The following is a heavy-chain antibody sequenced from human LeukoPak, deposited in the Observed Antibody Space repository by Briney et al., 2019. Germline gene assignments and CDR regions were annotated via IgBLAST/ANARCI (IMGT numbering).Heavy chain of an antibody. D-gene: IGHD6-13*01. Sequence: SETLSLACTVSGGSISSSSYYWGWIRQPPGKGLEWIGSIYYSGSTYYNPSLKSRVTISVDTSKNQFSLKLSSVTAADTAVYYCARDRGYSSSWYYSASLVDVYYYYGMDVWGQGTTVTVSS. J-gene: IGHJ6*02. CDR3: ARDRGYSSSWYYSASLVDVYYYYGMDV. CDR2: IYYSGST. V-gene: IGHV4-39*02. CDR1: GGSISSSSYY.